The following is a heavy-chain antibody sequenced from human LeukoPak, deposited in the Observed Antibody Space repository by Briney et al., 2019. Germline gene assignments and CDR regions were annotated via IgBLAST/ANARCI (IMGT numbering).Heavy chain of an antibody. D-gene: IGHD4-17*01. CDR2: ISYDGSNK. Sequence: GGSLRLSCAASGFTFSSYAMHWVRQAPGKGLEWEAVISYDGSNKYYADSVKGRFTISRDNSKNTLYLQMNSLRAEDTAVYYCAREGNSYDYGDYVISDDAFDIWGQGTMVTVSS. J-gene: IGHJ3*02. CDR3: AREGNSYDYGDYVISDDAFDI. V-gene: IGHV3-30-3*01. CDR1: GFTFSSYA.